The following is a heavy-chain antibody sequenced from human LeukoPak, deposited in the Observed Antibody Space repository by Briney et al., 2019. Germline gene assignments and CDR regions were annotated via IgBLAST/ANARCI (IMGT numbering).Heavy chain of an antibody. CDR1: GYTFTSYY. V-gene: IGHV1-46*01. CDR2: INPSGGST. Sequence: GRSLRLSCAASGYTFTSYYMHWVRQAPGQGLEWMGIINPSGGSTSYAQKFQGRVTMTRDTSTSTVYMELSSLRSEDTAVYYCARVQGYYYYGMDVWGQGTTVTVSS. CDR3: ARVQGYYYYGMDV. J-gene: IGHJ6*02.